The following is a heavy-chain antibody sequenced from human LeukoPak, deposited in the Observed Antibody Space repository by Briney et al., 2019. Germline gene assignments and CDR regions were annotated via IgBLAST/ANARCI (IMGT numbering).Heavy chain of an antibody. J-gene: IGHJ5*02. CDR1: GGSISSYY. V-gene: IGHV4-4*07. CDR2: IYTSGST. Sequence: SETLSLTCTVSGGSISSYYWSWIRQPAGKGLEWIGRIYTSGSTNYNPSLKSRVTMSVDTSKNQFSLKLSSVTAADTAVYYCARRGRITMVRVVIMGNWFDPWGQGTLVTVSS. CDR3: ARRGRITMVRVVIMGNWFDP. D-gene: IGHD3-10*01.